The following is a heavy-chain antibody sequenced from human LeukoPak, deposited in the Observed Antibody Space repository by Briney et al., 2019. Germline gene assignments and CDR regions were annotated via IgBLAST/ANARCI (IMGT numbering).Heavy chain of an antibody. CDR2: INSDGSST. V-gene: IGHV3-74*01. CDR3: AKGKGGTSFNYCFDY. J-gene: IGHJ4*02. D-gene: IGHD2/OR15-2a*01. CDR1: GFTFSSYW. Sequence: GGSLRLSCAASGFTFSSYWMHWVRQAPGKGLVWVSRINSDGSSTSYADSVRGRFTVSRDNSKNTLYLEMNSLRAEDTAVYNCAKGKGGTSFNYCFDYWGQGTPVSVSS.